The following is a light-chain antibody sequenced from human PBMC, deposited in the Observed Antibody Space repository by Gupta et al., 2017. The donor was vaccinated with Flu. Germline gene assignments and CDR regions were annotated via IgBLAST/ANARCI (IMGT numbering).Light chain of an antibody. J-gene: IGKJ3*01. CDR2: AAS. CDR1: QDISNS. Sequence: DIQLTQSPSSLSASVGDRVTITCRASQDISNSLAWFQQKPGKAPESLIYAASNLQSGAPSKFSGSGSGTDFTLTISSLQPEDFATYYCQQYHTYPFTFGPGTKVELK. V-gene: IGKV1-16*02. CDR3: QQYHTYPFT.